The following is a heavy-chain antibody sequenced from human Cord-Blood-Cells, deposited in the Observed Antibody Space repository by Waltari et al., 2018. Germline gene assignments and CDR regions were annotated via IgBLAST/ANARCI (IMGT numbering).Heavy chain of an antibody. Sequence: QVQLQESGPGLVKPSETLSLTCTVSVVSISSYYWSWIRQPPVKGLDGIGYIYYSGSTNYNPSLKSRVTISVDTSKNQFSLKLSSVTAADTAVYYCARNVYSSSWYWFDPWGQGTLVTVSS. CDR1: VVSISSYY. CDR3: ARNVYSSSWYWFDP. V-gene: IGHV4-59*01. CDR2: IYYSGST. J-gene: IGHJ5*02. D-gene: IGHD6-13*01.